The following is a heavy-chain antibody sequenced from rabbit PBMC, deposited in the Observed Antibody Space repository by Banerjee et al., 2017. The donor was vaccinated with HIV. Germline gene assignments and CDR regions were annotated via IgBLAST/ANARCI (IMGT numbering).Heavy chain of an antibody. CDR3: ARDLSGVIGWNFNL. CDR2: IYTGSSGST. CDR1: GFDLSSYYY. V-gene: IGHV1S45*01. D-gene: IGHD1-1*01. J-gene: IGHJ4*01. Sequence: QEQLEESGGGLVKPEGSLTLTCKASGFDLSSYYYICWVRQAPEKGLELIACIYTGSSGSTYYASRAKGRFTISKTSWTTVTLQMTSLTAADTATYFCARDLSGVIGWNFNLWGPGTLVTDS.